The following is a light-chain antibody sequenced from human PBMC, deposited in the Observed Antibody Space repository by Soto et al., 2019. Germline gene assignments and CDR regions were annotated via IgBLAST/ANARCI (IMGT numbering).Light chain of an antibody. CDR3: AAWDDSLNGYV. J-gene: IGLJ1*01. CDR2: NNN. Sequence: QSVLTQPPSASGTPGQRVTISCSGGSSNIGTNAVNWYQQLPGTAPKLLIYNNNHRPSGVPDRFSGSKSGPSASLAISGLQSEDEADYYCAAWDDSLNGYVFGTGTKLTVL. CDR1: SSNIGTNA. V-gene: IGLV1-44*01.